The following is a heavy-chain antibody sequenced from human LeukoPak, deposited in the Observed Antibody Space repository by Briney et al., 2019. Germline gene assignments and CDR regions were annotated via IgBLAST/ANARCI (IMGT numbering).Heavy chain of an antibody. CDR1: GFTFSSYS. Sequence: GGSLRLSCAASGFTFSSYSMNWVRQAPGKGLEWVSYISSSGRAIYYADSVKGRFTVSRDNAKNSLYLQMNSLRAEDTAVYYCARCPRWAHFDYWGQGTLVTVSS. J-gene: IGHJ4*02. CDR2: ISSSGRAI. D-gene: IGHD4-23*01. CDR3: ARCPRWAHFDY. V-gene: IGHV3-48*04.